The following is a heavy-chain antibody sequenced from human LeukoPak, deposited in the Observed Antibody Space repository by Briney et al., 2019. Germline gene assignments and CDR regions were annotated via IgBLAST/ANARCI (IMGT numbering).Heavy chain of an antibody. CDR2: IKSKTDGGTT. CDR1: GFTLSNAW. CDR3: TTDSLTTVATGVEY. D-gene: IGHD4-17*01. Sequence: GGSHRLSCAASGFTLSNAWMSWVRQAPGKGLEWVGRIKSKTDGGTTDYAAPVKGRFTISSDDSKNTLYLQMNSLKTEDTAVYYCTTDSLTTVATGVEYWGQGTLVTVSS. J-gene: IGHJ4*02. V-gene: IGHV3-15*01.